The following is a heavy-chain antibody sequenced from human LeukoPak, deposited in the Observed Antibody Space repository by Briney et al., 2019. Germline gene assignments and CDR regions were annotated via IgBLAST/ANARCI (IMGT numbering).Heavy chain of an antibody. CDR1: GFIFNVYG. V-gene: IGHV3-33*01. D-gene: IGHD1-26*01. Sequence: GGSLRLSCAASGFIFNVYGMHWVRQAPGKGLEWVAVIGHDGSEKQYADSVKGRFTISRDNSKNTLFLQMNSLRAEDTAVYYCARDLSSGYFDYWGQGTLVTVSS. CDR2: IGHDGSEK. J-gene: IGHJ4*02. CDR3: ARDLSSGYFDY.